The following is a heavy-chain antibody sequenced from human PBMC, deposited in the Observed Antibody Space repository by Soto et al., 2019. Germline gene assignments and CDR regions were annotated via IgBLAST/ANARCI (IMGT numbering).Heavy chain of an antibody. D-gene: IGHD3-22*01. CDR3: AKDPNDSSGSINWFDP. J-gene: IGHJ5*02. Sequence: QVQLVESGGGVVQPGRSLRLSCAASGFTFSRYGRHWVRQAPGKGLEWLAVMSYDGSHKQYADSVKGRFTISRDNSKNTLYLQMDSLRTEDTAVYYCAKDPNDSSGSINWFDPWGQGTLVTVSS. CDR2: MSYDGSHK. CDR1: GFTFSRYG. V-gene: IGHV3-30*18.